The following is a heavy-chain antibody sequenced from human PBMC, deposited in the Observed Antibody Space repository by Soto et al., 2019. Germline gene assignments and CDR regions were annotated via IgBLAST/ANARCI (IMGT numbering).Heavy chain of an antibody. V-gene: IGHV1-69*02. D-gene: IGHD4-17*01. CDR2: IIPILGIA. Sequence: QVQLVQSGAEVKKPGSSVKVSCKASRGTFSSYTISWVRQAPGQGLEWMGRIIPILGIANYAQKFQGRVTITAEKSPSTAYMELRSLRSEDTAVYYCASSDYGDFRYYFDYWGQGTLVTVSS. CDR3: ASSDYGDFRYYFDY. J-gene: IGHJ4*02. CDR1: RGTFSSYT.